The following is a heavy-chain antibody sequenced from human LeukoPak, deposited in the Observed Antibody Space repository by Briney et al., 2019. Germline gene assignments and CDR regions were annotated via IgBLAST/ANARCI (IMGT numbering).Heavy chain of an antibody. V-gene: IGHV4-59*08. Sequence: SETLSLTCTVSGGSISTYYWSWIRQPPGKGLEWIGYIFHTGSTNDNPSLKSRVTISVDTSKNQFSLKLRSVTAADTAVYYCARHRWSTVVTEFDYWGQGTLVTVSS. J-gene: IGHJ4*02. CDR3: ARHRWSTVVTEFDY. CDR2: IFHTGST. D-gene: IGHD2-21*02. CDR1: GGSISTYY.